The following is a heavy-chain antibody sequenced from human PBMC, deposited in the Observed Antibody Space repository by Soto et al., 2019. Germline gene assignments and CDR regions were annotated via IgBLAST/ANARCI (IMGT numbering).Heavy chain of an antibody. CDR3: GTGNP. CDR2: IKSKFDGGTT. J-gene: IGHJ5*02. CDR1: GFTFRNAS. Sequence: GGSLRLSCATSGFTFRNASMSWVRQPPGKGLQWVGLIKSKFDGGTTVYAAPVRGRFSISRDDSKSILYLQMNSLKTEDTGIYFCGTGNPWGQGTRVTVSS. V-gene: IGHV3-15*01.